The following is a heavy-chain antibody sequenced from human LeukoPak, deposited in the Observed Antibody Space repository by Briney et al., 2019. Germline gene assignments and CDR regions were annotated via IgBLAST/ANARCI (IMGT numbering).Heavy chain of an antibody. CDR1: GYTFTSYY. J-gene: IGHJ3*02. Sequence: GASVKVSCKASGYTFTSYYMHWVRQAPGQGLEWMGIINPSGGSTSYAQKFQGRVTMTRDTSTSTVYMKLSSLRSEDTAVYYCARDRRDLVGATAGDAFDIWGQGTMVTVSS. V-gene: IGHV1-46*01. CDR3: ARDRRDLVGATAGDAFDI. CDR2: INPSGGST. D-gene: IGHD1-26*01.